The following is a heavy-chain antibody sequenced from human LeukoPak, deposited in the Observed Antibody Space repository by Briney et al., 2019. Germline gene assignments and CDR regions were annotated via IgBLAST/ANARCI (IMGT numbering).Heavy chain of an antibody. D-gene: IGHD5-18*01. J-gene: IGHJ4*02. CDR2: INSDASST. CDR1: GFTFSSYW. Sequence: GGSLRLSCAASGFTFSSYWMLWVRQAPGEGLVWVSRINSDASSTSYADSVKGRSTISRDNAKNTLYLQMNSLRAEDTAVYYCARDWGYSYGYALDYWGQGTLVTVSS. CDR3: ARDWGYSYGYALDY. V-gene: IGHV3-74*01.